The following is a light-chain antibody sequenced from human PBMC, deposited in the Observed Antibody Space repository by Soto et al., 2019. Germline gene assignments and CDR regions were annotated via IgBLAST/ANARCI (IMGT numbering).Light chain of an antibody. CDR2: KAS. Sequence: IQMTQSPSTVSASVGARVTITCRASQTIGTWLAWYQQKPGKAPKLLIYKASSLETGVPSRFSGSGSGTEFTLTITSLQPDDYATYYCQRYNAYPLTIGGGTKVDIK. V-gene: IGKV1-5*03. CDR1: QTIGTW. J-gene: IGKJ4*02. CDR3: QRYNAYPLT.